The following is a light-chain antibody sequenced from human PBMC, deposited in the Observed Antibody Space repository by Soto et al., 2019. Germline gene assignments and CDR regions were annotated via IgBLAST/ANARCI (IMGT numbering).Light chain of an antibody. CDR3: QSYDSRRSASV. J-gene: IGLJ2*01. Sequence: QAVLTQPPSVSGAPGQRVTISCTGSSSNIGAGYDVHWYQQLPGTAPKLLIYGNSNRPSGVPDRFSGSKSGTSASLAITGLEAEEAAESHCQSYDSRRSASVFGGGTKLPVL. CDR1: SSNIGAGYD. CDR2: GNS. V-gene: IGLV1-40*01.